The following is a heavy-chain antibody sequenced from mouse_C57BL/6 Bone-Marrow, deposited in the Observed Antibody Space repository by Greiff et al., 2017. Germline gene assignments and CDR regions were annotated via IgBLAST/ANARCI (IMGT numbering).Heavy chain of an antibody. Sequence: QVQLQQPGAELVKPGASVKLSCKASGYTFTSYWMQWVKQRPGQGLERIGEIDPSDSYTNYNQKFKGKATLTVDTSSSTAYMQLSSLTSEDSAVYYCARGEIYYGNYDLFDYWGQGTTLTVSS. V-gene: IGHV1-50*01. CDR2: IDPSDSYT. J-gene: IGHJ2*01. CDR3: ARGEIYYGNYDLFDY. CDR1: GYTFTSYW. D-gene: IGHD2-1*01.